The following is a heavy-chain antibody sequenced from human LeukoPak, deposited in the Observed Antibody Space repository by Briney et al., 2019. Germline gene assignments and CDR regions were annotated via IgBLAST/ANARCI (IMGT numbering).Heavy chain of an antibody. V-gene: IGHV3-23*01. J-gene: IGHJ4*02. Sequence: GGSLRLSCAASGFTFSSYAMSWVRQAPGKGLEWVSAISGSGGSTYYADPVKGRFTISRDNSKNTLYLQMNSLRAEDTAVYYCAKDEVVVPAAADYWGQGTLVTVSS. D-gene: IGHD2-2*01. CDR3: AKDEVVVPAAADY. CDR1: GFTFSSYA. CDR2: ISGSGGST.